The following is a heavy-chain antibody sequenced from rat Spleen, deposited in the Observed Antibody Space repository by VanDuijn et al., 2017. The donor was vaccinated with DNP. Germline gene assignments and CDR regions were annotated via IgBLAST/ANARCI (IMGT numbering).Heavy chain of an antibody. J-gene: IGHJ2*01. V-gene: IGHV5-27*01. Sequence: EVQLVESGGGLVQPGRSLKLSCAASGFAFSGCYMAWVRQAPAKGLEWVASISTSGEYTHYRDSVKGRFTISRDNAKSTLYLQMDSLWSEDTATYYCTTDFERGYWGQGVMVTVSS. CDR1: GFAFSGCY. CDR3: TTDFERGY. CDR2: ISTSGEYT. D-gene: IGHD1-11*01.